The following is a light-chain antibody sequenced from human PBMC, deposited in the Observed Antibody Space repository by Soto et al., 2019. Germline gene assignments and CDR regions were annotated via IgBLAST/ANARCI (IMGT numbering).Light chain of an antibody. CDR1: QSVSSN. Sequence: EIVMTQSPANLSVSPGERATLSCRASQSVSSNLAWYQHKPGQAPRLLIYGASTRATVIPARFSCSGSGTEFTLTISSLQSEDFAVYYCQRYNNGPPYTFGRGTKLEIK. V-gene: IGKV3-15*01. CDR3: QRYNNGPPYT. J-gene: IGKJ2*01. CDR2: GAS.